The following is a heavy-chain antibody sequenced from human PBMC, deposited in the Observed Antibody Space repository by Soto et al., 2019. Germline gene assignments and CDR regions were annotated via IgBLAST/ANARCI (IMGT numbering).Heavy chain of an antibody. Sequence: SETLSLTCAVSGGSIASADWWNWVRQTPEKGLEWIGEIFHEGNIIYNPSLKSRVTISVDKSKNHLSLELTSVTAADTAFYYCARDHKSGNSWSFDDWGQGILVTGSS. CDR1: GGSIASADW. CDR2: IFHEGNI. D-gene: IGHD5-18*01. V-gene: IGHV4-4*02. J-gene: IGHJ4*02. CDR3: ARDHKSGNSWSFDD.